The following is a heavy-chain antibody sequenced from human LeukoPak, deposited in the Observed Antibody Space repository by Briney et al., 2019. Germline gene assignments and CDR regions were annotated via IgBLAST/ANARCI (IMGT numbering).Heavy chain of an antibody. Sequence: GASLKVSCKASGGTFSSYAISCVRQAPGQGLQWMGGIIPIFGTANYAQKFQGRVTITADESTSTAYMELSSLRSEDTAVYYCARLRLDYGSNSHIDPWGQGTLVTVSS. D-gene: IGHD4-17*01. CDR2: IIPIFGTA. V-gene: IGHV1-69*13. CDR3: ARLRLDYGSNSHIDP. CDR1: GGTFSSYA. J-gene: IGHJ5*02.